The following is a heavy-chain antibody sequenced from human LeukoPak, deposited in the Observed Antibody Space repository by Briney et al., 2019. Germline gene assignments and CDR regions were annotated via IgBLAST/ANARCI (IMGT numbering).Heavy chain of an antibody. D-gene: IGHD5-24*01. V-gene: IGHV3-66*02. Sequence: GGSLRLSCAASGFTFSYYGMNWVRQAPGKGLEWVSFIYSDNTHYSDSVKGRFTISRDNSKNTLFLQMNSLRAEDTAVYYCARGDFRWEMATTIAFDIWGQGTMVTVSS. CDR3: ARGDFRWEMATTIAFDI. CDR1: GFTFSYYG. CDR2: IYSDNT. J-gene: IGHJ3*02.